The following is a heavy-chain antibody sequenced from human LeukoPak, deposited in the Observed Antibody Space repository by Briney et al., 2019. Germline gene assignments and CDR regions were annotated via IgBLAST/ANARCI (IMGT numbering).Heavy chain of an antibody. Sequence: GGSLRLSCAASGFTFTSYGMHWVRQAPGKGLEWVAFIRYDGSNKYYADSVKGRFTISRDNSKNTLYLQMNSLRAEDTAVYYCAKAPNVYSYGYYFDYWGQGTLVTVSS. CDR1: GFTFTSYG. J-gene: IGHJ4*02. V-gene: IGHV3-30*02. D-gene: IGHD5-18*01. CDR2: IRYDGSNK. CDR3: AKAPNVYSYGYYFDY.